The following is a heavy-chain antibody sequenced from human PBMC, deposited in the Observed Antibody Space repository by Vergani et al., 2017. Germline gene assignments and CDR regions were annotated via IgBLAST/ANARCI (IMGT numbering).Heavy chain of an antibody. J-gene: IGHJ5*02. CDR2: IYSGGST. D-gene: IGHD3-10*01. CDR1: GFTVSSNY. Sequence: EVQLVESGGGLVQPGGSLRLSCAASGFTVSSNYMSWVRQAPGKGLEWVSVIYSGGSTYYADSVKGRFTISRDNSKNTRYLQRNSLRAEDTAVYYCARALGSAGFDPWGQGTLVTVSS. V-gene: IGHV3-66*02. CDR3: ARALGSAGFDP.